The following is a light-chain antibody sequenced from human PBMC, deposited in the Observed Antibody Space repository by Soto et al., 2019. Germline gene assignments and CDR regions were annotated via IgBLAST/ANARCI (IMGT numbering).Light chain of an antibody. J-gene: IGLJ1*01. CDR1: RRDIGGYDF. CDR3: CSFAGGTNLV. V-gene: IGLV2-8*01. CDR2: EVT. Sequence: QSVLIQPPSASGSPGQSVTISCTGTRRDIGGYDFVSWYQQHPGKAPKLLIPEVTKRPSGVPDRFSGSKSGNTASLTISGLQSDDEADYYCCSFAGGTNLVFGTGTKVTVL.